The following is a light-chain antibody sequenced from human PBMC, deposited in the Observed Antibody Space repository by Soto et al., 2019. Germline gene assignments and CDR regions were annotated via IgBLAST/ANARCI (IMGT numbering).Light chain of an antibody. CDR2: ENN. CDR1: SSNIGNNY. CDR3: GTWDSSLSARWV. V-gene: IGLV1-51*02. J-gene: IGLJ3*02. Sequence: QSVLTQPPSVSAAPGQTVTISCSGSSSNIGNNYVSWYQQLPGTAPKLLIYENNKRPSGIPDRFSGSKSGTSATLRITGLQTGDEADYYCGTWDSSLSARWVFGGGTKLTVL.